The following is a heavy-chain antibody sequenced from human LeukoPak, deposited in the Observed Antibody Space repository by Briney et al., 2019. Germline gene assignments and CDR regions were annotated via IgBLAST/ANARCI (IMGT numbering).Heavy chain of an antibody. CDR1: GFTFSTYG. V-gene: IGHV3-30*03. CDR2: ISYDGSNK. D-gene: IGHD5-18*01. CDR3: ARGSGYSYAFTGRERTKSRLDY. Sequence: PGGSLRLSCAASGFTFSTYGMHWVRQTPGKGLEWVGVISYDGSNKYYTDSVKGRFTISRDNSKNTLYLQMNSLRAEDTAVYYCARGSGYSYAFTGRERTKSRLDYWGPGTLVTVSS. J-gene: IGHJ4*02.